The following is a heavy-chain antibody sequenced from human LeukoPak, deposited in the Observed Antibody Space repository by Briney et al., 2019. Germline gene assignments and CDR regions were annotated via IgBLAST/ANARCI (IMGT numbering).Heavy chain of an antibody. V-gene: IGHV4-34*01. CDR2: INHSGST. Sequence: PSETLSLTCAVYGGSFSGYYWSWIRQPPGKGLEWIGEINHSGSTNYNPSLKSRVTISVDTSKNQFSLKLSSVTAADTAVYYCARERSSSSWYGGFDYWGQGTLVTVSS. J-gene: IGHJ4*02. CDR3: ARERSSSSWYGGFDY. CDR1: GGSFSGYY. D-gene: IGHD6-13*01.